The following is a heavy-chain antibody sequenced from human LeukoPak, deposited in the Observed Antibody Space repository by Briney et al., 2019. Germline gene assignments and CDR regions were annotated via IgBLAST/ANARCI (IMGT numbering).Heavy chain of an antibody. Sequence: SETLSLTCTVSGGSISSSSYSWNWIRQPPGKGLEWIGHIYASGGTKYNPSLESRVTISIDTSKNQLSLRLSSVTAADTAVYYCTREKSYGYIRADSWGQGTLVAVSS. CDR2: IYASGGT. J-gene: IGHJ4*02. D-gene: IGHD3-16*01. CDR3: TREKSYGYIRADS. V-gene: IGHV4-61*09. CDR1: GGSISSSSYS.